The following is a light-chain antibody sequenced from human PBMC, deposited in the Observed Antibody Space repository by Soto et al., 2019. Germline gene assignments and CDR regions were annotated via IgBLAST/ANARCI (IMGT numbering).Light chain of an antibody. J-gene: IGKJ4*01. V-gene: IGKV1-39*01. Sequence: DIQMTQSPSSLSASVGDRVTITCRASQSISKYVNWYQHKPGKAPTVLIHAASSLQSGVPSRFSGSGSRTDFFLTISRLQPEDFAVYYCQQSHSKPLTFGGGTKV. CDR1: QSISKY. CDR2: AAS. CDR3: QQSHSKPLT.